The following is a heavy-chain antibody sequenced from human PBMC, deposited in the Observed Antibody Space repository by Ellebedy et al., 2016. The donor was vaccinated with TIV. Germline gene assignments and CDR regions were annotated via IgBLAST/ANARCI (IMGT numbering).Heavy chain of an antibody. CDR3: ARHNISFFGERDALDI. J-gene: IGHJ3*02. CDR1: GGSISSYY. Sequence: MPSETLSLTCTVSGGSISSYYWSWIRQPPGKGLEWLGCIVSSGSTIYNPSLKSRLTISIDTSKNQISLKLISVTAADTGVYYCARHNISFFGERDALDIWGQGTGVTVSS. V-gene: IGHV4-59*08. D-gene: IGHD3-16*01. CDR2: IVSSGST.